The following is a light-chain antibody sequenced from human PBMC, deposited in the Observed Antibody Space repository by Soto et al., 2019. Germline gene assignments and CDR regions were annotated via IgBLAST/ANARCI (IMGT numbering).Light chain of an antibody. Sequence: QSALTQPASVSGSPGQSITISCTGTSSDVGSYNLVSWYQQHPGKAPKLMIYEGSKRPSGVSNRFSGSKSGNTASLTISGLQAEDESVYYCCSYAGSSTFVVFGGGTKSPS. CDR2: EGS. J-gene: IGLJ2*01. CDR1: SSDVGSYNL. CDR3: CSYAGSSTFVV. V-gene: IGLV2-23*03.